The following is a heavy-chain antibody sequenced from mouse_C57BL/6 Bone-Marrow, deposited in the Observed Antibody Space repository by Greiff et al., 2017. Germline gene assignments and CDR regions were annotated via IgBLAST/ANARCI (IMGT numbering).Heavy chain of an antibody. CDR1: GYTFTNYW. D-gene: IGHD2-2*01. V-gene: IGHV1-63*01. Sequence: VQLQQSGAELVRPGTSVKMSCKASGYTFTNYWIGWAKQRPGHGLEWIGDIYPGGGYTNYNEKFKGKATLTADKSSSTAYMQFSSLTSEDSAIYYCARSKGAYGYDGKNYFDYWGQGTTLTVSS. CDR2: IYPGGGYT. CDR3: ARSKGAYGYDGKNYFDY. J-gene: IGHJ2*01.